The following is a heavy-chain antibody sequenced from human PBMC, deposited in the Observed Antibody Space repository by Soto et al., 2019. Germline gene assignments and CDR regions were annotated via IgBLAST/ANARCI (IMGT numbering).Heavy chain of an antibody. D-gene: IGHD6-13*01. J-gene: IGHJ4*02. CDR2: VYYTGIA. CDR3: ARARATIAAAAIFDC. CDR1: GGSLTSYY. Sequence: PSETLSLTCTVSGGSLTSYYWSWIRQPPGKGLEWIGFVYYTGIARYNPSLKSRVTISVDKSKNQFSLKLTSVTAADTAVYYCARARATIAAAAIFDCWGQGTLVTVSS. V-gene: IGHV4-59*12.